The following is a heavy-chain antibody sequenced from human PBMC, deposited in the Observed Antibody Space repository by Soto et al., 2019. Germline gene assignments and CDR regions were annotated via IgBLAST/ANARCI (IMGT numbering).Heavy chain of an antibody. V-gene: IGHV3-23*01. CDR1: GFTFSSYA. Sequence: GGSLRLSCAASGFTFSSYAMSWVRQAPGKGLEWVSAISGSGGSTYYADSVKGRFTISRDNSKNTLYLQMNSLRAEDTAVYYCAKEMGAYYYDSSGYSDFDYWGQGTLVSVSS. J-gene: IGHJ4*02. CDR2: ISGSGGST. CDR3: AKEMGAYYYDSSGYSDFDY. D-gene: IGHD3-22*01.